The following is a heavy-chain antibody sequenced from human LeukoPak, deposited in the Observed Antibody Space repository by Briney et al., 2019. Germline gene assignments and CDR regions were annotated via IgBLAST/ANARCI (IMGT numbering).Heavy chain of an antibody. V-gene: IGHV3-33*06. CDR3: AKCVGGTFDI. D-gene: IGHD1-26*01. Sequence: GMSLRLSCAASGFTFRSYGMHWVRQAQGKGLEWVAVIWSDGSQQHYADSVKGRFTISRDNSKNTLYLQMNSLRAEDTAVYYCAKCVGGTFDIWGQGTMVTVSS. CDR2: IWSDGSQQ. CDR1: GFTFRSYG. J-gene: IGHJ3*02.